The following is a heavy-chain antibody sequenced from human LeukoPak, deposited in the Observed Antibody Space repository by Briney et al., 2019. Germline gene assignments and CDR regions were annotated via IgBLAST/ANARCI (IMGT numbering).Heavy chain of an antibody. D-gene: IGHD2-15*01. CDR3: ARDFYCSGGSCSAFDY. CDR2: ISGSDGST. V-gene: IGHV3-23*01. Sequence: GGSLRLSCAASGFTFSSYAMSWVRQAPGKGLEWVSGISGSDGSTNYADSVKGRFTISRDNAKNSLYLQMNSLRAEDTAVYYCARDFYCSGGSCSAFDYWGQGTLVTVSS. CDR1: GFTFSSYA. J-gene: IGHJ4*02.